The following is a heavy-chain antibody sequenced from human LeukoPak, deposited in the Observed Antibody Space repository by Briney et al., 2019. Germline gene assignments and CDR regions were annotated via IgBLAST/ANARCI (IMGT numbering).Heavy chain of an antibody. CDR2: IIPIFGTA. V-gene: IGHV1-69*13. Sequence: ASVKVSCKASGYTFTGYYMHWVRQAPGQGLEWMGGIIPIFGTANYAQKFQGRVTITADESTSTAYMELSSLRSEDTAVYYCARVWVQSITGGFDYWGQGTLVTVSS. D-gene: IGHD1-14*01. CDR3: ARVWVQSITGGFDY. CDR1: GYTFTGYY. J-gene: IGHJ4*02.